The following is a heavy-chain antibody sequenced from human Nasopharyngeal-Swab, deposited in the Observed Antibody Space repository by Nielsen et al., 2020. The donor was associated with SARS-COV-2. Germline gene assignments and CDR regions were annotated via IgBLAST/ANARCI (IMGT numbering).Heavy chain of an antibody. V-gene: IGHV1-46*01. CDR2: INPSGGST. CDR3: AKAAPHSSGWYGNWFDP. Sequence: ASVKVSCKASGYTFTSYYMHWVRQAPGQGLEWMGIINPSGGSTSYAQKFQGRVTMTRDTSTSTVYMELSSLRSEDTALYYCAKAAPHSSGWYGNWFDPWGQGTLVTVSS. J-gene: IGHJ5*02. D-gene: IGHD6-19*01. CDR1: GYTFTSYY.